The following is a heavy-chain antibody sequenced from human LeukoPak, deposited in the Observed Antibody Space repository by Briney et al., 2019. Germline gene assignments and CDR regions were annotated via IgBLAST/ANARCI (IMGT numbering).Heavy chain of an antibody. CDR3: AREPRQKNYDILTGYTIYYYYYMDV. CDR2: IKQGESEK. Sequence: PGGSLRLSCAASGFTFISYWMSWVRQAPGKGLEWVANIKQGESEKYYVDSVKVRFTISRDNAKNSLYLQMNSLRAEDTAMYYCAREPRQKNYDILTGYTIYYYYYMDVWGKGTTVTVSS. CDR1: GFTFISYW. D-gene: IGHD3-9*01. J-gene: IGHJ6*03. V-gene: IGHV3-7*01.